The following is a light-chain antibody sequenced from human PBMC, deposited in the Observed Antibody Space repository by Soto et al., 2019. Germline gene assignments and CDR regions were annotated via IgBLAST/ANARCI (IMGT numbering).Light chain of an antibody. V-gene: IGKV3-20*01. CDR3: QQYSSSRT. Sequence: DIVLTQSPGTLSLSPGEXAALSCRASQSVSSNHLAWYQQKPGQAPRLLIYGGSSRATGIPVRFSGSGSETAFTLTITRLEPEDFAVYYCQQYSSSRTFGQGPRWIS. CDR1: QSVSSNH. CDR2: GGS. J-gene: IGKJ1*01.